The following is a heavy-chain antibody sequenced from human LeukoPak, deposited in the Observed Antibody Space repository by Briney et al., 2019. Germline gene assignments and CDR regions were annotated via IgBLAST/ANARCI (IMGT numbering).Heavy chain of an antibody. CDR1: GYTFTGYY. D-gene: IGHD6-13*01. V-gene: IGHV1-2*06. Sequence: GASVKVSCKASGYTFTGYYMHWVRQAPGQGLEWMGRINPNSGGTNYAQKFQGRVTMTRDTSISTAYMELSRLRSDDPAVYYCARDESQQLVLDNWFDPWGQGTLVTVSS. CDR3: ARDESQQLVLDNWFDP. J-gene: IGHJ5*02. CDR2: INPNSGGT.